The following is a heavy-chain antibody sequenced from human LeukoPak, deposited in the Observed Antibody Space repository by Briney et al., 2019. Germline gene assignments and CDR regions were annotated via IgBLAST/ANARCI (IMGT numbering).Heavy chain of an antibody. CDR1: VYTFPGYY. CDR3: ARPERRRGYYFDY. CDR2: INPNSGGT. J-gene: IGHJ4*02. Sequence: ASVQVSCQGSVYTFPGYYMHWVRQAPGQGLEWMGWINPNSGGTNYAQKFQGRVTMTRDTSISTAYMELSRLRSDDTAVYYCARPERRRGYYFDYWGQGTLVTVSS. V-gene: IGHV1-2*02.